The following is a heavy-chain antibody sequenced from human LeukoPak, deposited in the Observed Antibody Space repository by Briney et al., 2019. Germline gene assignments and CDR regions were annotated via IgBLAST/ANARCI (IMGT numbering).Heavy chain of an antibody. V-gene: IGHV3-53*04. J-gene: IGHJ4*02. D-gene: IGHD6-13*01. CDR3: ARAGGISSWYIPFIDY. CDR2: IYSGGST. CDR1: GFTFSSYA. Sequence: GGSLRLSCAASGFTFSSYAMSWVRQAPGKGLEWVSVIYSGGSTYYADSVKGRFTISRHNSKNTLYLQMNSLRAEDTAVYYCARAGGISSWYIPFIDYWGQGTLVTVSS.